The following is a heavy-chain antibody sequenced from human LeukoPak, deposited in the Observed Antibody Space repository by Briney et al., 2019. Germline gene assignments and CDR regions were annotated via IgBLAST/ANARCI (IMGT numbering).Heavy chain of an antibody. V-gene: IGHV4-34*01. D-gene: IGHD3-3*01. J-gene: IGHJ4*02. Sequence: SETLSLTCAVYGGSFSGYYWSWIRQPPGTGLEWIGEINHNGSTNYNPSLKSRVTISVDTSKNQFSLKLSSVTAADTAVYYCALGPVYDFWSGPYFDYWGQGTLVTVSS. CDR3: ALGPVYDFWSGPYFDY. CDR1: GGSFSGYY. CDR2: INHNGST.